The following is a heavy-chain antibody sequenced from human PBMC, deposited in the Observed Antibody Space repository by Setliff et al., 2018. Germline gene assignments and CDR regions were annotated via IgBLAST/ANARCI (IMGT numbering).Heavy chain of an antibody. CDR3: ARIVCSSTSCSRFGY. D-gene: IGHD2-2*01. Sequence: GPSVKVSCKVSGYTLTELSRHWVRQAPGQGLEWMGWINTNTGNPTYAQGFTGRFVFSLDTSVSTAYLQISSLKAEDTAVYYCARIVCSSTSCSRFGYWGQGTLVTVSS. V-gene: IGHV7-4-1*02. CDR2: INTNTGNP. J-gene: IGHJ4*02. CDR1: GYTLTELS.